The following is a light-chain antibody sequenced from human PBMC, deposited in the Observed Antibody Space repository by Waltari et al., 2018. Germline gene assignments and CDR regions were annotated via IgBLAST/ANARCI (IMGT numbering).Light chain of an antibody. J-gene: IGLJ2*01. CDR1: SLTNYY. V-gene: IGLV3-19*01. CDR2: GKN. CDR3: TTRNTSGYHCV. Sequence: SSELTQDPPVSVSLGQTVTITCQGDSLTNYYASWYHKKPGQAPVLVIYGKNNRLSGVPNLLSFSASSTTTSLTITGAQTEDEADYYCTTRNTSGYHCVFCGGTKLTVL.